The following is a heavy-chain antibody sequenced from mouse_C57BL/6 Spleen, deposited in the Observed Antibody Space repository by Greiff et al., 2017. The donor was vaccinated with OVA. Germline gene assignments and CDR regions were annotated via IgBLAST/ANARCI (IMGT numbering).Heavy chain of an antibody. Sequence: VQLQQPGAELVRPGASVKLSCKASGYAFTNYWIDWVKQRPGQGLEWIGVINPGNGYTNYNQKFKGKATLTVDKSSSTAYMQLSSLTSEDSAVYFCGRGDYYDISFAYWGKGTLVTVSA. CDR1: GYAFTNYW. J-gene: IGHJ3*01. CDR2: INPGNGYT. CDR3: GRGDYYDISFAY. V-gene: IGHV1-54*01. D-gene: IGHD1-1*01.